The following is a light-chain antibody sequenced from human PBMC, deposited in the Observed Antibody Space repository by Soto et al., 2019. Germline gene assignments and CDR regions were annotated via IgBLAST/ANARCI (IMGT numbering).Light chain of an antibody. CDR3: QQYGSSPLYT. CDR2: DAS. CDR1: KSVSSSY. J-gene: IGKJ2*01. V-gene: IGKV3D-20*01. Sequence: EIGLTQSPATLSLSPGERATLSCGASKSVSSSYLAWYQQKPGLAPRLLLYDASSRATGIPDRFSGGGSGTDFTLTISRLEPEDFAVYYCQQYGSSPLYTFGQGTKLEIK.